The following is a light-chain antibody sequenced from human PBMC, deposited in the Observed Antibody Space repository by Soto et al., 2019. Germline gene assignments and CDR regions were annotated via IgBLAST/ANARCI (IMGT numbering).Light chain of an antibody. CDR2: AAS. CDR3: QQSYSTPPA. Sequence: DIQMTQSPSSLSASVGDRVTITCRASQSISSYLNWYQQKPGKAPKLLIYAASSLQSGVPSRFSGSGSGTDFTLTISSLQPEDSAPYYCQQSYSTPPAFGQGTKLEIK. J-gene: IGKJ2*01. CDR1: QSISSY. V-gene: IGKV1-39*01.